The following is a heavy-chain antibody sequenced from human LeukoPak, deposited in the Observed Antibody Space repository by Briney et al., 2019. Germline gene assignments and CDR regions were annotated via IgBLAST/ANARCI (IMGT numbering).Heavy chain of an antibody. Sequence: ASVKVSCKASGYTFTGYYMHWVRQAPGQGLEWMGWINPNSGGTNYAQKFQGRVTMTRDTSISTAYMELSRLRSDDTAVYYCARAYCSGGSCSRFDPWGQGTLVTVSS. J-gene: IGHJ5*02. CDR2: INPNSGGT. CDR3: ARAYCSGGSCSRFDP. V-gene: IGHV1-2*02. CDR1: GYTFTGYY. D-gene: IGHD2-15*01.